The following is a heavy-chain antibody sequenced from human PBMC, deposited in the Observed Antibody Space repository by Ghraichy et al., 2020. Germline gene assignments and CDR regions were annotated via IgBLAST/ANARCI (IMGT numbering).Heavy chain of an antibody. V-gene: IGHV1-3*01. D-gene: IGHD1-1*01. CDR1: GYTISNYA. Sequence: ASVKVSCKASGYTISNYALHWVRQAPGQGLEWMGWINVGDGNTKYSQKFQGRVTITRDTSASTAYMDLSSLRSEDTAVYYYCASSTGPRYDYWGQGTLVTVSS. J-gene: IGHJ4*02. CDR3: ASSTGPRYDY. CDR2: INVGDGNT.